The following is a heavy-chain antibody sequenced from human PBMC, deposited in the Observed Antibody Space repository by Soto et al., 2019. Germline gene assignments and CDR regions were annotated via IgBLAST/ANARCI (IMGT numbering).Heavy chain of an antibody. CDR3: ARDPTGGRELNLPRYHYYGMDV. Sequence: TSETLSLTCTVSGGSISSGGYYWSWIRQHPGKGLEWIGYIYYSGSTYYNPSLKSRVTISVDTSKNQFSLKLSSVTAADTAVYYCARDPTGGRELNLPRYHYYGMDVWGQGATVTVSS. D-gene: IGHD1-26*01. J-gene: IGHJ6*02. CDR2: IYYSGST. CDR1: GGSISSGGYY. V-gene: IGHV4-31*03.